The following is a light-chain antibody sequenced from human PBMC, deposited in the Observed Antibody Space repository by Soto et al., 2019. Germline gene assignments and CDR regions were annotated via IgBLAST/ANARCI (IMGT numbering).Light chain of an antibody. Sequence: QSALTQPRSVSGSPGQSVTISCTGTSSAVGGYKYVSWYQQHPGKVPKLMIYDVAKRPSGVPDRFSGSKSGNTASLTISGLQAEDEADYYCCSYAGRYTYVFGSGTKVTVL. CDR2: DVA. CDR1: SSAVGGYKY. V-gene: IGLV2-11*01. CDR3: CSYAGRYTYV. J-gene: IGLJ1*01.